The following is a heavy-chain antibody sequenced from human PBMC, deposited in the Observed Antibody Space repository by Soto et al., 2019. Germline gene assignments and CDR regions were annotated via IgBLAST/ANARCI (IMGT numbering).Heavy chain of an antibody. V-gene: IGHV4-61*01. CDR1: GDCFRNTNYY. J-gene: IGHJ3*01. CDR3: ASLNILAGHGFDF. D-gene: IGHD3-9*01. Sequence: SETLSLTCPVSGDCFRNTNYYWSLIRHPPGKGLEWIGYIYYTGATNYNPSLKSRVTISLDTSNKQFSLQLNSVTTADTGVYSCASLNILAGHGFDFWAQRIMLTVS. CDR2: IYYTGAT.